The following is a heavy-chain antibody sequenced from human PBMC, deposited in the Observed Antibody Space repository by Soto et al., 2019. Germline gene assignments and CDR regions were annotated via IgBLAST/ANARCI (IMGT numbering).Heavy chain of an antibody. V-gene: IGHV3-72*01. CDR1: GFTCSEHY. CDR3: VRDLSVVVATRRHYGMDV. Sequence: EVQLMESGGGLVQPGGSLRLSCAASGFTCSEHYMDWVRQAPGKGLEWVGRTRDKANSYTTEYAASVKGRFTISRDDSNNSLYLQMNSLKTEDAAVYYCVRDLSVVVATRRHYGMDVWGQGTTVTVSS. D-gene: IGHD2-15*01. CDR2: TRDKANSYTT. J-gene: IGHJ6*02.